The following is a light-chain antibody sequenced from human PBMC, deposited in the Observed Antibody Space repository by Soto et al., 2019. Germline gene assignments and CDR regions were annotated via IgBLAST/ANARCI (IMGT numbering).Light chain of an antibody. CDR3: QQSYSAPRT. V-gene: IGKV1-39*01. Sequence: DIQMTQSPSSLPASVGDRISITCRASQSIGTYLSWYQQKPGKAPKLLIYGASNLQSGVPSRLSGSGSETGFTLTISSLQPEDFATYYCQQSYSAPRTFGQGTKVDIK. CDR1: QSIGTY. CDR2: GAS. J-gene: IGKJ2*01.